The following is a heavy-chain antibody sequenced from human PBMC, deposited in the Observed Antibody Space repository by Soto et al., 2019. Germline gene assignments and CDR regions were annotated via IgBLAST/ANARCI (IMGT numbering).Heavy chain of an antibody. V-gene: IGHV4-34*01. CDR3: ASRDKEYYYGSGSYYNSLGYYYYYMDV. J-gene: IGHJ6*03. Sequence: PSETLSLTCAVYGGSFSGYYWSWIRQPPGKGLEWIGEINHSGSTNYNPSLKSRVTISVDTSKNQFSLKLSSVTAADTAVYYCASRDKEYYYGSGSYYNSLGYYYYYMDVWGKGTTVTVAS. D-gene: IGHD3-10*01. CDR1: GGSFSGYY. CDR2: INHSGST.